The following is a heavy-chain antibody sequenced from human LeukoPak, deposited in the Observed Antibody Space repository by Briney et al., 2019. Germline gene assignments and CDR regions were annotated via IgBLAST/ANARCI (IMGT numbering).Heavy chain of an antibody. CDR2: IKHSGST. CDR1: GGSFSGYS. CDR3: ARDRGGLDAFDI. V-gene: IGHV4-34*01. D-gene: IGHD3-10*01. Sequence: PSETLSLTCAVYGGSFSGYSWSCTPQPPGKGLEGIGEIKHSGSTNYNPSLKSRVTISVHTSNNQFSLNLNSVTAADTAVYYCARDRGGLDAFDIWGQGTMVTVSS. J-gene: IGHJ3*02.